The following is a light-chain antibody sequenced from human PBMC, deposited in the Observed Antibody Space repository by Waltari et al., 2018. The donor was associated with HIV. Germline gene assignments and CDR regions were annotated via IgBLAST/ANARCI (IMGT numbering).Light chain of an antibody. CDR2: GSS. CDR3: QQTFSPTRT. J-gene: IGKJ2*01. V-gene: IGKV1-39*01. Sequence: INLTQSPSSLSASVGDRVTITSRASKNIIDYLILYHQSTGRAPTLLVFGSSTPQERVSSRFSGSGSATDVALSIVGLPREDSGTYFFQQTFSPTRTFGPGT. CDR1: KNIIDY.